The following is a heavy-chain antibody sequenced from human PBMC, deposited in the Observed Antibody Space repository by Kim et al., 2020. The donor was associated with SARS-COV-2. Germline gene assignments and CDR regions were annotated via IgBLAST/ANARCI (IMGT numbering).Heavy chain of an antibody. J-gene: IGHJ4*02. D-gene: IGHD3-16*01. V-gene: IGHV3-7*01. CDR1: GFTFISYW. CDR2: IKQDGSEK. Sequence: GGSLRLSCAASGFTFISYWMSWVRQAPGKGLEWVAKIKQDGSEKYYVDSVKGRFTISRDNANNSLYLQMNSLRAEDTAVYYCARGQITPAYWGQGTLVTVSS. CDR3: ARGQITPAY.